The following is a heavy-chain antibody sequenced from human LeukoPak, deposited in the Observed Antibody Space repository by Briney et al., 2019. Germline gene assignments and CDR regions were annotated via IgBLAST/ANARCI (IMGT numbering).Heavy chain of an antibody. D-gene: IGHD2-15*01. Sequence: PSETLSLTCTVSGGSISNYYWSWIRQSPGKGLEWIGYIYYTGNTNYNPSLESRVIISVDTSKNQFSLKLSSVTAADTAVYYCARHECGGSCNPEDYWGQGTLVTVSS. CDR2: IYYTGNT. CDR1: GGSISNYY. CDR3: ARHECGGSCNPEDY. J-gene: IGHJ4*02. V-gene: IGHV4-59*08.